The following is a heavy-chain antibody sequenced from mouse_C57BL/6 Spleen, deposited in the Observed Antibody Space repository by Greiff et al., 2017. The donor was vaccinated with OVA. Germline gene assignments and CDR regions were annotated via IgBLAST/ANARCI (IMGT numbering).Heavy chain of an antibody. CDR2: IDPANGNT. V-gene: IGHV14-3*01. Sequence: VQLQQSVAELVRPGASVKLSCTASGFNIKNTYMHWVKQRPEQGLEWIGRIDPANGNTKYAPQFQGKATITADTSSNTAYLQLSSLTSEDTASYNGAPPDYYCSSYLDYWGQGTLGTVSA. CDR1: GFNIKNTY. J-gene: IGHJ3*01. D-gene: IGHD1-1*01. CDR3: APPDYYCSSYLDY.